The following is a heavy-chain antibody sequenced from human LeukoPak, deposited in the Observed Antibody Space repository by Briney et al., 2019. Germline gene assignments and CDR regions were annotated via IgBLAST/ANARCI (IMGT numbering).Heavy chain of an antibody. CDR3: ARVNHNWNDAAFDI. CDR2: ISSSSSYI. D-gene: IGHD1-1*01. Sequence: GGSLRLSCAASGFTFSSYSMNWVRQAPGKGLEWVSSISSSSSYIYYADSVKGRFTISRDNAKNSLYLQMNSLRAEDTAVYYCARVNHNWNDAAFDIWGQGTMVTVSS. CDR1: GFTFSSYS. J-gene: IGHJ3*02. V-gene: IGHV3-21*01.